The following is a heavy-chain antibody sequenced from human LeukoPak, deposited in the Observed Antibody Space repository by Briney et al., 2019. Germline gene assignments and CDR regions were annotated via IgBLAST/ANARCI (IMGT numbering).Heavy chain of an antibody. CDR2: IFYTGIT. Sequence: PSETLSLTCTVSGRSISSPYWSWIRQPPGKGREWIGYIFYTGITSYNPSLKSRVTMSVDTSKNQFSLKLSSVTAADTAVYYCARAKQPDVGTLWFDPWGRGTLVVVSS. D-gene: IGHD6-13*01. V-gene: IGHV4-59*08. J-gene: IGHJ5*02. CDR3: ARAKQPDVGTLWFDP. CDR1: GRSISSPY.